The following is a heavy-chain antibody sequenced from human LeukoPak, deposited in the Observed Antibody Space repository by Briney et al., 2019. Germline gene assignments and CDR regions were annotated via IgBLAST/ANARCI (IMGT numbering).Heavy chain of an antibody. CDR3: AREGYGDYVGGGYFDY. CDR1: GYTFTGYY. D-gene: IGHD4-17*01. CDR2: INPSGGST. V-gene: IGHV1-46*01. J-gene: IGHJ4*02. Sequence: ASVKVSCKASGYTFTGYYMHWVRQAPGQGLEWMGIINPSGGSTSYAQKFQGRVTMTRDTSTSTVYMELSSLRSEDTAVYYCAREGYGDYVGGGYFDYWGQGTLVTVSS.